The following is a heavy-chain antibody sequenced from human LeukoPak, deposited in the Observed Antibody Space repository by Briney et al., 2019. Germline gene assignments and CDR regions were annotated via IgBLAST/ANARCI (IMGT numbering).Heavy chain of an antibody. D-gene: IGHD7-27*01. CDR3: ARDGPSVGIDF. CDR1: GFTLSSHW. Sequence: PGGSLRLSCAASGFTLSSHWMSWVRQAPGKGLEWVANIKQDGSAKYYVDSVRGRFTISRDNAKTSLYLQMNSLRAEDTAVYYCARDGPSVGIDFWGQGALVTVSS. J-gene: IGHJ4*02. V-gene: IGHV3-7*01. CDR2: IKQDGSAK.